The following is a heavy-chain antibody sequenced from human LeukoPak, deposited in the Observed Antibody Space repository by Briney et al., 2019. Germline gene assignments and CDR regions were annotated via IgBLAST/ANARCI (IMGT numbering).Heavy chain of an antibody. V-gene: IGHV3-30*02. D-gene: IGHD1-1*01. Sequence: PGGSLRLSCAASGFSFSGYGMHWVRQAPGKGLEWVAFIRYDGSNEYYADSVKGRFTISRDNSKKVLYLQMSSLRVEDTAVYYCAKGNEVDPWGQGTLVTVSS. CDR3: AKGNEVDP. CDR1: GFSFSGYG. J-gene: IGHJ5*02. CDR2: IRYDGSNE.